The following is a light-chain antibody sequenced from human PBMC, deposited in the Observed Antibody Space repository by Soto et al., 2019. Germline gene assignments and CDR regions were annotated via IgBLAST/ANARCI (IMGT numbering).Light chain of an antibody. J-gene: IGKJ1*01. CDR2: AAS. CDR3: QQHSHWPPWT. V-gene: IGKV3-11*01. CDR1: QNVRAF. Sequence: EVVLTQSPATLSLSPGERATLSCRASQNVRAFLDWYQQKPGQAPRLLIYAASNRATGIPDRFSGSGSGTDFTLTISSLEPEYFAVYYCQQHSHWPPWTFGQGTRVEIQ.